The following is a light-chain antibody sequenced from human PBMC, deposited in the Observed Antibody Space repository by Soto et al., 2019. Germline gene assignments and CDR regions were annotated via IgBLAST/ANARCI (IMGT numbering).Light chain of an antibody. CDR2: DAS. Sequence: EVVLTQSPASLSVSPGQRVTLSCRASQSVRSNLAWYQQKPGQAPRLLIFDASTRATGIPVRFSGSGSETDFTLAISSLQSEDFAVYYCQQYNTWPPLTFGGETKVEVK. J-gene: IGKJ4*01. CDR3: QQYNTWPPLT. V-gene: IGKV3-15*01. CDR1: QSVRSN.